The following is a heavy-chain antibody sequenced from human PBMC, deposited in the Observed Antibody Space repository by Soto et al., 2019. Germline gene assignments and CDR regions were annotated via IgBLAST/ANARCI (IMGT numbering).Heavy chain of an antibody. CDR1: GGSISSGDYY. Sequence: QVQLQESGPGLVKPSQTLSLTCTVSGGSISSGDYYWRWIRQPPGKGLEWIGYIYYSGSTYYNPPLKSRVTISVDSSKNQCSLKLSSVTAADTAVYYCARERPDGSRLDPWGQGTLVTVSS. J-gene: IGHJ5*02. V-gene: IGHV4-30-4*01. CDR3: ARERPDGSRLDP. D-gene: IGHD6-13*01. CDR2: IYYSGST.